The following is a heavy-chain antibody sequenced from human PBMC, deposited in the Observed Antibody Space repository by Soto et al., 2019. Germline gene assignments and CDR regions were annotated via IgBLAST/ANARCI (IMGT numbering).Heavy chain of an antibody. CDR3: TTGSVEGV. V-gene: IGHV3-15*07. CDR1: GFSITNAW. CDR2: IKRKIDGETT. Sequence: EVQLVESGGGLVKPGGSLRLSCVASGFSITNAWMNWVRQAPGKGLEWVGRIKRKIDGETTDYAAPVKGRFTISRDDSKNMRYLQMNRLKADDTALYYCTTGSVEGVWGQGTTVTGSS. D-gene: IGHD2-15*01. J-gene: IGHJ6*02.